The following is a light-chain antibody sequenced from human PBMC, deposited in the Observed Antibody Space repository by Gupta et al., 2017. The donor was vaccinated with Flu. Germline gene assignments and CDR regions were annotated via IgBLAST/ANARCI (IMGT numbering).Light chain of an antibody. CDR2: EVS. Sequence: TSSDVGGDKYFSWYQQHPGKVPKLIIYEVSIRPSGVSNRFSGSKSGNTASLTISVLQAEDEADYYCSSFTSTSTLLFGGGTKLTVL. V-gene: IGLV2-14*01. CDR3: SSFTSTSTLL. CDR1: SSDVGGDKY. J-gene: IGLJ3*02.